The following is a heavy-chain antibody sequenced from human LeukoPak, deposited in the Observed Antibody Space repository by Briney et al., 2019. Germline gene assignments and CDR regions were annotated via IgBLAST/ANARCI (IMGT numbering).Heavy chain of an antibody. J-gene: IGHJ4*02. Sequence: SETLSLTCTVSGDSIYSGNYYWSWIRQPAGKGLEWIGRIYSSGTTIYNPSLKSRVTISVDTSKNQFSLKMSSVTAADTAVYYCAREGGSYDSSGYYSLHYYFDYWGQGTLVTVSS. CDR3: AREGGSYDSSGYYSLHYYFDY. V-gene: IGHV4-61*02. D-gene: IGHD3-22*01. CDR1: GDSIYSGNYY. CDR2: IYSSGTT.